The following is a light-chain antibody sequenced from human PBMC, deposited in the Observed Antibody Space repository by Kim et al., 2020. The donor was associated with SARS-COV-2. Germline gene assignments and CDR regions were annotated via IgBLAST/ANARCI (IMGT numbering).Light chain of an antibody. V-gene: IGLV3-9*01. CDR2: RDS. CDR3: QVWDSSIL. Sequence: SYELTQPLSVSVALGQTARITCGGNNIGSKNVHWYQQKPGQAPVLVIYRDSNRPSGIPERFSGSNSGNTATLTISRAQAGDEADYYCQVWDSSILFG. J-gene: IGLJ2*01. CDR1: NIGSKN.